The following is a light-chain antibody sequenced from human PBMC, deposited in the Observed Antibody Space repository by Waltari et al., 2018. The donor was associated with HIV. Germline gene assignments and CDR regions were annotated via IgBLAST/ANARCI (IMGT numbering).Light chain of an antibody. J-gene: IGKJ1*01. CDR3: QQYHNIPWT. CDR1: HSLLSYPSHKNF. Sequence: DIVMTQSPDSLAVSLGERATINCKSSHSLLSYPSHKNFLAWYQQKPGQRPKLLIYWATTRGSGVPDRFSGSGSGTDFTLTISRLQAEDVATYYCQQYHNIPWTFGRGTKVEIK. CDR2: WAT. V-gene: IGKV4-1*01.